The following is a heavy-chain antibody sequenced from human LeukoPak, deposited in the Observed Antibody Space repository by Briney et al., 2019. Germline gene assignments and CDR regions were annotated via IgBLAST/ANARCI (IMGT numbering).Heavy chain of an antibody. V-gene: IGHV4-61*02. Sequence: SETLSLTCTVSGGSISSGSYYWSWIRQPAGKGLEWIGRIYTSGSTNYNPSLKSRVSISVDTSKNQFSLMVSSVTAADTAVYYCARERTMVRGMSWFDPWGQGTLVTVSS. CDR1: GGSISSGSYY. CDR3: ARERTMVRGMSWFDP. D-gene: IGHD3-10*01. CDR2: IYTSGST. J-gene: IGHJ5*02.